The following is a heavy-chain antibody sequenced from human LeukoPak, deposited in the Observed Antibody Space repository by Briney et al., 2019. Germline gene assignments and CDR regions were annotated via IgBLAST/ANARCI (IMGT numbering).Heavy chain of an antibody. J-gene: IGHJ4*02. V-gene: IGHV1-18*01. D-gene: IGHD4-17*01. CDR2: ISAYNGNT. CDR3: ARDRDGGDYGDVSYDY. Sequence: ASVKVSCKASGYTFTSYGISWVRQAPGQGLEWIGWISAYNGNTNYAQKLQGRVTMTTDTSTSTAYMELRSLRSDDTAVYYCARDRDGGDYGDVSYDYWGQGTPVTVSS. CDR1: GYTFTSYG.